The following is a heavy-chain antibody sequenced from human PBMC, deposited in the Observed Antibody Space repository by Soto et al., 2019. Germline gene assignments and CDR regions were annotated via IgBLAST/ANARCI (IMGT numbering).Heavy chain of an antibody. D-gene: IGHD3-3*01. CDR1: GFTFSDYY. CDR3: ARDGHYDFWSGYPTAGGPFDY. Sequence: GGSLRLSCAASGFTFSDYYMSWIRQAPGKGLEWVSYISSSGSTIYYADSVKGRFTISRDNAKNSLCLQMNSLRAEDTAVYYCARDGHYDFWSGYPTAGGPFDYWGQGTLVTVSS. J-gene: IGHJ4*02. CDR2: ISSSGSTI. V-gene: IGHV3-11*01.